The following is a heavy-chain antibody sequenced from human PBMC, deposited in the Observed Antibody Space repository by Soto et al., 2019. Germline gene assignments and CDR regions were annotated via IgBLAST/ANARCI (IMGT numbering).Heavy chain of an antibody. V-gene: IGHV3-21*01. D-gene: IGHD6-19*01. CDR3: ASTGKIAVAGTREWVYYYYMDV. CDR1: GFTFSSYS. J-gene: IGHJ6*03. Sequence: GGSLRLSCAASGFTFSSYSMNWVRQAPGKGLEWVSSISSSSSYIYYADSVKGRFTISRDNAKNSLYLQMNSLRAEDTAVYYCASTGKIAVAGTREWVYYYYMDVWGKGTTVTVSS. CDR2: ISSSSSYI.